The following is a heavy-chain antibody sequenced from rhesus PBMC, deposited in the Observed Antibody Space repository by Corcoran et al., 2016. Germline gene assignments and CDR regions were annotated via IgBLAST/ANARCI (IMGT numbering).Heavy chain of an antibody. CDR3: ARDRVDDYGPRFDY. CDR1: GGSISGYY. CDR2: IDGNSAST. V-gene: IGHV4-73*01. J-gene: IGHJ4*01. D-gene: IGHD4-29*01. Sequence: QVKLQQWGEGLVKPSETLSLTCAVYGGSISGYYWSWIRQPPGQGLEGIGNIDGNSASTNYNPSLKNRVTISKDTSKNQFSLKLSSVTAADTAVYYCARDRVDDYGPRFDYWGQGVLVTVSS.